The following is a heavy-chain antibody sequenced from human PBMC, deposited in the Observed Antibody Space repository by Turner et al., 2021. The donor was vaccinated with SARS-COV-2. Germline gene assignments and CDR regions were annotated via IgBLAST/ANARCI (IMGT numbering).Heavy chain of an antibody. J-gene: IGHJ4*02. V-gene: IGHV3-64D*06. CDR3: VKGSY. Sequence: EWQLVESGGGLVQPGGSLRLSCSASGFTFSSYAMHWVRQTPGKGLEYVSATSSNGGSTYYADSVKGRFTISRDNSKNTLYLQMRSLTTEDTAVYYCVKGSYWGQGTLVTVSS. CDR1: GFTFSSYA. CDR2: TSSNGGST.